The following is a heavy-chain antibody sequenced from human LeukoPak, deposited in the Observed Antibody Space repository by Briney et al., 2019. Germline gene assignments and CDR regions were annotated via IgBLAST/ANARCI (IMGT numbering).Heavy chain of an antibody. Sequence: PSETLSLTCTVSGGSISSSSYYWGWIRQPPGKGLEWIGRIYTSGSTNYNPSLKSRVTISVDTSKNQFSLKLSSVTAADTAVYYCARAPSTIFGVITLDYFDYWGQGTLVTVSS. D-gene: IGHD3-3*01. CDR1: GGSISSSSYY. V-gene: IGHV4-39*07. CDR3: ARAPSTIFGVITLDYFDY. CDR2: IYTSGST. J-gene: IGHJ4*02.